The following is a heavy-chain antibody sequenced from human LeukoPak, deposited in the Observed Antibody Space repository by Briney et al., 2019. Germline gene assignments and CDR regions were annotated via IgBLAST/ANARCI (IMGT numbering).Heavy chain of an antibody. Sequence: ASVKVSCKASGYTFTGYYMHWVRQAPGQGLEWMGWINPNSGGTNYAQKFQGRVTMTRDTSISTAYMELSRLRSDDMAVYYCARGIRGYSYGNWFDPWGQGTLVTVSS. CDR1: GYTFTGYY. D-gene: IGHD5-18*01. CDR3: ARGIRGYSYGNWFDP. CDR2: INPNSGGT. J-gene: IGHJ5*02. V-gene: IGHV1-2*02.